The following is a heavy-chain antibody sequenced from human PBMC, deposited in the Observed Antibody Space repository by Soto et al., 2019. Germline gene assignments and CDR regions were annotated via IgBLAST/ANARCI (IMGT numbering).Heavy chain of an antibody. V-gene: IGHV3-23*01. J-gene: IGHJ4*02. CDR3: AKDLTSTSRTPEL. CDR2: ISGSGGST. Sequence: LXLSCAASVFTFSSYAMSWVRQAPGKGLKWVSAISGSGGSTYYADSVKGRFTISRDNSKNTLYLQMNSLRDEDTAVYYCAKDLTSTSRTPELWGQGTLVTVSS. CDR1: VFTFSSYA. D-gene: IGHD2-2*01.